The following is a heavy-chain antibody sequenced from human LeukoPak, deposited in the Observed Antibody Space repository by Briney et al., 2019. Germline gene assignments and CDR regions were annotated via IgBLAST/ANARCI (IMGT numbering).Heavy chain of an antibody. CDR3: ARGFRGDNFDY. V-gene: IGHV4-59*12. D-gene: IGHD7-27*01. J-gene: IGHJ4*02. Sequence: SETLSLTCTVSGGSISSYYWSWIRQPPGKGLEWIGSIYHSGSTSYNPSLKSRVTISVDTSKNQFSLKLTSVTAADTALYYCARGFRGDNFDYWGQGTLVTVSS. CDR1: GGSISSYY. CDR2: IYHSGST.